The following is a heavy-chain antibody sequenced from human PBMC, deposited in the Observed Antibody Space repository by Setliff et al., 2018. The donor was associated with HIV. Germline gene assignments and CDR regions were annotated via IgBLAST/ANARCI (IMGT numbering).Heavy chain of an antibody. CDR3: AREGPQTGDHSLALF. V-gene: IGHV3-23*01. Sequence: GGSLRLSCAASRFIFSGYAMSWVRQAPGKGLEWVSVISGSGDSTYYADSVEGRFTISRDNAKNSLYLQMNSLRSEDTAVYYCAREGPQTGDHSLALFWGQGTVVTVSS. CDR2: ISGSGDST. CDR1: RFIFSGYA. D-gene: IGHD7-27*01. J-gene: IGHJ4*02.